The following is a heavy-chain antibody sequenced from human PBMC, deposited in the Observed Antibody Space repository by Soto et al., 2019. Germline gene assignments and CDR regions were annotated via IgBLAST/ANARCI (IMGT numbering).Heavy chain of an antibody. J-gene: IGHJ4*02. CDR2: IKSKTDGGTT. V-gene: IGHV3-15*01. CDR3: TTEGAAGPFDY. CDR1: GFTFSDAW. D-gene: IGHD6-13*01. Sequence: GGSLRLSCVGSGFTFSDAWMSWVRQAPGKGLEWVGRIKSKTDGGTTDYAAPVKGRFTISRDDSKNTLYLQMNSLKTEDTAVYYCTTEGAAGPFDYWGQGTLVTVSS.